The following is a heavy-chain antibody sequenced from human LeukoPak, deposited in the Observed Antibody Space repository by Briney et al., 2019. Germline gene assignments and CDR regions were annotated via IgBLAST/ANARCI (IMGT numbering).Heavy chain of an antibody. Sequence: PGGSLRLSCAASGFTFSSYWMSWVRQAPGKGLEWVANIKQDGSEKYYVDSVKGRFTISRDNAKNSLYLQMNSLRAEDTAVYYCAREVTTTVTTYYFDYWGQGTLVTVSS. D-gene: IGHD4-17*01. J-gene: IGHJ4*02. V-gene: IGHV3-7*01. CDR1: GFTFSSYW. CDR3: AREVTTTVTTYYFDY. CDR2: IKQDGSEK.